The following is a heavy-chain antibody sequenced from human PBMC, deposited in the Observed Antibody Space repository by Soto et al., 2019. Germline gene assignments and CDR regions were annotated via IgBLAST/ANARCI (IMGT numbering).Heavy chain of an antibody. V-gene: IGHV1-3*01. J-gene: IGHJ4*02. D-gene: IGHD6-19*01. CDR2: INAGNGNT. Sequence: QVQLVQSGAEVKKPGASVKVSCKASGYTFTSYAMHWVRQAPGQRLEWMGWINAGNGNTKYSQKFQGRVTITRDTSASTAYMELSSLRSEDTAVYYCARDPNSSGWYTPHYWGQGTLVTVSS. CDR3: ARDPNSSGWYTPHY. CDR1: GYTFTSYA.